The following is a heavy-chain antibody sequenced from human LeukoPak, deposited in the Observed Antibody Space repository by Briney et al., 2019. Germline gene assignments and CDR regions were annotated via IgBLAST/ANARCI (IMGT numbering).Heavy chain of an antibody. CDR2: ISGSGGST. V-gene: IGHV3-23*01. Sequence: PGGSLRLSCAASGFTFSSYGMSWVRQAPGKGLEWVSAISGSGGSTYYADSAKGRFTISRDNSKNTLYLQMNSLRAEDTAVYYCAKAANEWELLAGYFDYWGQGTLVTVSS. CDR1: GFTFSSYG. D-gene: IGHD1-26*01. J-gene: IGHJ4*02. CDR3: AKAANEWELLAGYFDY.